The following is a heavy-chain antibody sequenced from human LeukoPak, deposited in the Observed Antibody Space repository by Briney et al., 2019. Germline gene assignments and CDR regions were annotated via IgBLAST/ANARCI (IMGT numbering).Heavy chain of an antibody. CDR3: AKSPALDTAIDY. V-gene: IGHV3-30*18. Sequence: GGSLRLSCAASGFTFSSYGMRWVRQAPGKGLEWVAVISYDGSNKYYADSVKGRFTISRDNSKNTLYLQMNSLRAEDTAVYYCAKSPALDTAIDYWGQGTLVTVSS. D-gene: IGHD5-18*01. J-gene: IGHJ4*02. CDR2: ISYDGSNK. CDR1: GFTFSSYG.